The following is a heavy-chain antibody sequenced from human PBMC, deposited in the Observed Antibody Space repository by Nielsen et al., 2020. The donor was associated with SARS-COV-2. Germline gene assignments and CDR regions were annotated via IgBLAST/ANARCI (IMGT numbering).Heavy chain of an antibody. CDR2: IYPGDSGT. J-gene: IGHJ4*02. Sequence: VRQMPGKGLEWMGIIYPGDSGTRYSPSFQGQVTMSADKSISTAYLQWISLKASDTAMYYCARHTYYYDTSGYKHIDYWGQGTLVTVSS. V-gene: IGHV5-51*01. CDR3: ARHTYYYDTSGYKHIDY. D-gene: IGHD3-22*01.